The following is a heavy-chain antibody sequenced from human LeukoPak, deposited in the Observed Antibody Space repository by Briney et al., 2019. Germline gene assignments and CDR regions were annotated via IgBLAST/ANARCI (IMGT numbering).Heavy chain of an antibody. V-gene: IGHV3-30*18. CDR3: AKDEVGARPTYFDY. D-gene: IGHD1-26*01. CDR1: GFTFSSYG. Sequence: PGGSLRLSCAASGFTFSSYGMHWVRQAPGKGLEWVAVISYDGSNKYYADSVKGRFTISRDNSKNTLYLQMNSLRAEDTAVYYCAKDEVGARPTYFDYWGQGTLVTVSS. CDR2: ISYDGSNK. J-gene: IGHJ4*02.